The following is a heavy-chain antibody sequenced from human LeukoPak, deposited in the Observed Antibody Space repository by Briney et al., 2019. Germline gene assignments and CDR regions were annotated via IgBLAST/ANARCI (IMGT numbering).Heavy chain of an antibody. J-gene: IGHJ4*02. D-gene: IGHD2-2*02. V-gene: IGHV1-2*02. Sequence: ASVKVSCKASGYTFTGYYMHWVRQAPGQGLEWMGWINPNSGGTNYAQKFQGRVTMTRDTSISTAYMELSRLRSDDTAVYYCARNCCSSTSCYRGGDYWGQGTLVTVSS. CDR1: GYTFTGYY. CDR2: INPNSGGT. CDR3: ARNCCSSTSCYRGGDY.